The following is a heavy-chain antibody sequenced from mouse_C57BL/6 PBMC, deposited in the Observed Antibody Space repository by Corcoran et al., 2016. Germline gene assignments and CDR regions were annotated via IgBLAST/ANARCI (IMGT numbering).Heavy chain of an antibody. CDR3: ARDSHYYGSSPYFDY. J-gene: IGHJ2*01. D-gene: IGHD1-1*01. Sequence: DVQLQESGPGLVKPSQSLSLTCSVTGYSITSGYYWNWIRQFPGNKLEWMGYISYDGSNNYNPSLKNRISITRDTSKNQFFLKLNSVTTEDTATYYCARDSHYYGSSPYFDYWGPGTTLTVSS. V-gene: IGHV3-6*01. CDR1: GYSITSGYY. CDR2: ISYDGSN.